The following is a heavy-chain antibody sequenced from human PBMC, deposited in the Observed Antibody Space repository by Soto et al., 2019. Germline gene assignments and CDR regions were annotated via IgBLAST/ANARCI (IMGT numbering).Heavy chain of an antibody. V-gene: IGHV3-23*01. CDR2: ISGSGGST. Sequence: PGGSLRLSCAASGFTFSSYAMSWVRQAPGKGLEWVSAISGSGGSTYYADSVKGRFTISRDNSKNTLYLQMNSLRAEDTAVYYCAKIYYYDSSGYYRPDYFDYWGQGTLVTVSS. D-gene: IGHD3-22*01. CDR1: GFTFSSYA. J-gene: IGHJ4*02. CDR3: AKIYYYDSSGYYRPDYFDY.